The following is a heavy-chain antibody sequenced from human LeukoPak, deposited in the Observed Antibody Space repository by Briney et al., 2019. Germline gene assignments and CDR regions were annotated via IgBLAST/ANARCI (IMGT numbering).Heavy chain of an antibody. CDR1: GYPFTGYY. Sequence: ASVKVSCKPSGYPFTGYYIRWVRQAPGQGLEWMGWINPNSVDGDYAQKFQGRVTMTRDTSISTAYMELSSLRSDDTAVYYCARSQYRLPFDYWGQGTLVTVSS. V-gene: IGHV1-2*02. J-gene: IGHJ4*02. CDR3: ARSQYRLPFDY. CDR2: INPNSVDG. D-gene: IGHD2-2*01.